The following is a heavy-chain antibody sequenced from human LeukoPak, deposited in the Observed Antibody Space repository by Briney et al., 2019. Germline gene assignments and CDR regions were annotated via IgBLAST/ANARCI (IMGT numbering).Heavy chain of an antibody. CDR1: GFTFSSYW. J-gene: IGHJ3*02. D-gene: IGHD3-22*01. V-gene: IGHV3-7*01. CDR3: AKEWNYYDSSGYYRSDAFDI. Sequence: GGSLRLSCAASGFTFSSYWMNWVRQAPGKGLEWVANIKKDGSEKYYVDSVKGRFAISRDNAKTSLYLQMNSLRAEDTAVYYCAKEWNYYDSSGYYRSDAFDIWGQGTMVTVSS. CDR2: IKKDGSEK.